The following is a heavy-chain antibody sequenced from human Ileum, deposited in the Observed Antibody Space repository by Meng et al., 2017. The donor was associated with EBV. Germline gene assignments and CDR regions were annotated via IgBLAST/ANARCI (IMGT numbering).Heavy chain of an antibody. J-gene: IGHJ4*02. CDR2: GNDNRDS. D-gene: IGHD1-26*01. CDR3: ARDVGVGGAFDY. V-gene: IGHV4-61*08. CDR1: VAPVTLCVSF. Sequence: LNTSRDGLTPAVDPSPLPCAVPVAPVTLCVSFLSWLERPPGEGLGWLGDGNDNRDSTYNPSLKSRVIIFSDTPKTQFYLNLTSATAADTAISCCARDVGVGGAFDYWGQGTLVTVSS.